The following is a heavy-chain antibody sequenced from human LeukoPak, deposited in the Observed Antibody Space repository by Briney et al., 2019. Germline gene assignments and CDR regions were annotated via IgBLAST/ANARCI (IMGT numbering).Heavy chain of an antibody. V-gene: IGHV4-38-2*01. J-gene: IGHJ3*02. CDR3: ARGEYQLPFDI. CDR2: IYHSGST. Sequence: SETLSLTCAVSGYSISSGYYWGWIRQPPGKGLEWIGSIYHSGSTYYNPSLKSRVTISVDTSKNQFSLNLSSVTAADTAVYYCARGEYQLPFDIWGQGTMVAVSS. CDR1: GYSISSGYY. D-gene: IGHD2-2*01.